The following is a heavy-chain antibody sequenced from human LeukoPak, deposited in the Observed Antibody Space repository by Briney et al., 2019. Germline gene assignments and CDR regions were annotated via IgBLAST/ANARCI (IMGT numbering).Heavy chain of an antibody. D-gene: IGHD5-24*01. Sequence: ASVKVSCKASGGTFSSYAISWVRQAPGQGLEWMGWINPNSGGTNYAQKFQGRVTMTRDTSISTAYMELSRLRSDDTAVYYCARGTRRDGYNYRAFDIWGQGTMVTVSP. V-gene: IGHV1-2*02. CDR2: INPNSGGT. CDR3: ARGTRRDGYNYRAFDI. J-gene: IGHJ3*02. CDR1: GGTFSSYA.